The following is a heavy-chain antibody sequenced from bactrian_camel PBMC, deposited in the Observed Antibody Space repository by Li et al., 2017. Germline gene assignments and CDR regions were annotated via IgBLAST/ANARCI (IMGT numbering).Heavy chain of an antibody. CDR3: ATWAGMFRLTVVAGFHY. Sequence: DVQLVESGGGLVQAGGSLRLSCSASGDAEDTYPSRCMGWFRQAPGKEREGVASISTGSGTSRYEDSVKGRFTISQDNTKNTVYLQMNSLKPEDTAVYYCATWAGMFRLTVVAGFHYWGQGTQVTVS. CDR2: ISTGSGTS. CDR1: GDAEDTYPSRC. V-gene: IGHV3S40*01. D-gene: IGHD6*01. J-gene: IGHJ4*01.